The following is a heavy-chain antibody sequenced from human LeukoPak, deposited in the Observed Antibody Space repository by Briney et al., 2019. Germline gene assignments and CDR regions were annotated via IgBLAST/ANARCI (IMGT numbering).Heavy chain of an antibody. V-gene: IGHV3-20*04. CDR3: ARDRGKWEPTGHFDY. J-gene: IGHJ4*02. CDR1: GFTFDDYG. Sequence: GGSLRLSWAASGFTFDDYGMSWVRQAPGKGLEWVSGINWNGGSTGYADSVKGRFTISRDNAKNSLYLQMNSLRAEDTALYYCARDRGKWEPTGHFDYWGQGTLVTVSS. CDR2: INWNGGST. D-gene: IGHD1-26*01.